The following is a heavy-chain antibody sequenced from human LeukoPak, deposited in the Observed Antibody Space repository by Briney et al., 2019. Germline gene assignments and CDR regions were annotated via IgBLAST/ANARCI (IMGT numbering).Heavy chain of an antibody. J-gene: IGHJ4*02. CDR1: GFTFSTYS. Sequence: GGSLRLSCAASGFTFSTYSMYWVRQAPGKGLEWVAYIKQDGRHKYYVDSVKGRFTISRDNAKNSLYLQMNSVRVEDTAVYYCVREEGYWGQGTLVTVSS. CDR3: VREEGY. V-gene: IGHV3-7*01. CDR2: IKQDGRHK.